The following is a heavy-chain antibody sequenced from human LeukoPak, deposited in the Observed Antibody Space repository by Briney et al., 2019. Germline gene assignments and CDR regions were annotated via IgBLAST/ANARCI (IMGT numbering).Heavy chain of an antibody. CDR1: GYTFSGHY. V-gene: IGHV1-2*02. J-gene: IGHJ4*02. D-gene: IGHD3-10*01. CDR3: ARGVPLDYGSRSRQWDY. CDR2: INIKTGAT. Sequence: ASVKVSCKASGYTFSGHYFHWVRQAPGQGLEWIGWINIKTGATNYAQKFQGRVTLTRDTSINTAYMELNSLKSDDTAVFYCARGVPLDYGSRSRQWDYWGQGTLVTVSS.